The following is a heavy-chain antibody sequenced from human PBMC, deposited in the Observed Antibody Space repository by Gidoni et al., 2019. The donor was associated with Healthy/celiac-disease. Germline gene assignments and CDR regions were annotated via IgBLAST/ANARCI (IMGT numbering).Heavy chain of an antibody. D-gene: IGHD3-10*01. CDR1: GFTFSSYG. Sequence: QVQLVASGGGVVQPRRSLRLSCAASGFTFSSYGMHWVRQAPGKGLEWVAVIWYDGSNKYYADSVKGRFTISRDNSKNTLYLQMNSLRAEDTAVYYCARDRGENYYGSGNHYGMDVWGQGTTVTVSS. V-gene: IGHV3-33*08. CDR3: ARDRGENYYGSGNHYGMDV. J-gene: IGHJ6*02. CDR2: IWYDGSNK.